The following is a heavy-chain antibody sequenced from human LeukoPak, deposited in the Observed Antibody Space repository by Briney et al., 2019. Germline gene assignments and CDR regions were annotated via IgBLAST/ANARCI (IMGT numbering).Heavy chain of an antibody. CDR2: ISSSSSYI. Sequence: KSGGSLRLSCAASGFTFSSYTMNWVRQAPGKGLDWVSAISSSSSYIYYADSVKGRFTISRDNSKNTLYLQMNSLRAEDTAVYYCAKDKLNVYDAFDIWGQGTMVTVSS. CDR3: AKDKLNVYDAFDI. V-gene: IGHV3-21*04. J-gene: IGHJ3*02. D-gene: IGHD3-16*01. CDR1: GFTFSSYT.